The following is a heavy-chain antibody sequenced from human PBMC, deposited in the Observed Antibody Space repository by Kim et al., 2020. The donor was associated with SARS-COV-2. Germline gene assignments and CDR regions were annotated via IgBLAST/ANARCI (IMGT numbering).Heavy chain of an antibody. CDR2: INPNSGGT. Sequence: ASVKVSCKASGYTFTGYYMHWVRQAPGQGLEWMGRINPNSGGTNYAQKFQGRVTMTRDTSISTAYMELSRLRSDDTAVYYCARASYYDSSGFVIDPWGQGTLVTVSS. V-gene: IGHV1-2*06. D-gene: IGHD3-22*01. CDR3: ARASYYDSSGFVIDP. J-gene: IGHJ5*02. CDR1: GYTFTGYY.